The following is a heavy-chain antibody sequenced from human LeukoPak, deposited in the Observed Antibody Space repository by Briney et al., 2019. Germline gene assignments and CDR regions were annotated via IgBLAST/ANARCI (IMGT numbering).Heavy chain of an antibody. V-gene: IGHV7-4-1*02. J-gene: IGHJ5*02. CDR1: GGTFSSYA. CDR2: INTNTGNP. CDR3: ARDGYMARFDP. Sequence: ASVKVSCKASGGTFSSYAISWVRQAPGQGLEWMGWINTNTGNPTYAQGFTGRFVFSSDTSVSTAYLQISSLKAEDTAVYYCARDGYMARFDPWGQGTLVTVSS. D-gene: IGHD3-16*02.